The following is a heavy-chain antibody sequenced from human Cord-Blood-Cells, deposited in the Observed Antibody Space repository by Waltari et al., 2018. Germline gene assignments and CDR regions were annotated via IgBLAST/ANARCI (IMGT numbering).Heavy chain of an antibody. CDR3: ARDPSSSSWYWYFDL. D-gene: IGHD6-13*01. J-gene: IGHJ2*01. CDR2: IYTSGST. V-gene: IGHV4-4*07. Sequence: QVQLQESGPGLVQPSETLSLTCTVSGGSISSYYWSWIRQPAGKGLEWIGRIYTSGSTNYNPSLKSRVTMSVDTSKNQFSLKLSSVTAADTAVYYCARDPSSSSWYWYFDLWGRGTLVTVSS. CDR1: GGSISSYY.